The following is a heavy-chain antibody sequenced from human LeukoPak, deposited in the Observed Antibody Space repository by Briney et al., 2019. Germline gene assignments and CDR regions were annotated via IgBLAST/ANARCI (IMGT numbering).Heavy chain of an antibody. CDR1: GGTFSSYA. V-gene: IGHV1-69*13. D-gene: IGHD3-10*01. CDR3: ARLSMVRGVITFDY. CDR2: IIPIFGTA. J-gene: IGHJ4*02. Sequence: ASVAVSCKASGGTFSSYAISGVRQAPGQGLEGMGGIIPIFGTANYAQKFQGRVTITADESTSTASMELSSLRSEDTAVYYCARLSMVRGVITFDYWGQGTLVTVSS.